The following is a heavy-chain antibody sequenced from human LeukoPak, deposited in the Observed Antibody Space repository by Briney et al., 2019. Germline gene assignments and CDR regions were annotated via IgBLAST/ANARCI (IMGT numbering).Heavy chain of an antibody. V-gene: IGHV4-30-2*01. CDR3: VRARDY. Sequence: PSQTLSLTCAVSGGSVSSGGFSWGWIRQPPGKGLEWIGYISQSGSTHYNPSLKSRVTISLDRSKNQFSLKLSSVTAADTAVYYCVRARDYWGQGTLVTVSS. CDR1: GGSVSSGGFS. J-gene: IGHJ4*02. CDR2: ISQSGST.